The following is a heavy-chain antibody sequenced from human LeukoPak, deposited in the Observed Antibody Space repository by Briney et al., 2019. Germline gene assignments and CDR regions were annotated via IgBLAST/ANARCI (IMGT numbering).Heavy chain of an antibody. CDR1: GFTFGSYN. Sequence: GGSLRLSCAASGFTFGSYNMNWVRQAPGKGLEWISSISRSSSYIYYADSVKGRFTISRDNAKNSLYLQMNSLRAEDTAVYYCARDRAGYYDFWSGYSQGYYFDYWGQGTLVTVSS. V-gene: IGHV3-21*04. D-gene: IGHD3-3*01. CDR2: ISRSSSYI. CDR3: ARDRAGYYDFWSGYSQGYYFDY. J-gene: IGHJ4*02.